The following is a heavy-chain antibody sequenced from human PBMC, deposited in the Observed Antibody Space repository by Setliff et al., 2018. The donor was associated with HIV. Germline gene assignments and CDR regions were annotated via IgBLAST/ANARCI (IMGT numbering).Heavy chain of an antibody. D-gene: IGHD6-13*01. CDR2: IYTSGST. CDR1: GFTFSRYW. Sequence: GSLRLSCTASGFTFSRYWMSWIRQPAGKGLEWIGRIYTSGSTNYNPSLKSRVTISVDTSKNQFSLKLSSVTAADTAVYYCARENSSWYWAYYYYSMDVWGQGTTVTVSS. CDR3: ARENSSWYWAYYYYSMDV. V-gene: IGHV4-4*07. J-gene: IGHJ6*02.